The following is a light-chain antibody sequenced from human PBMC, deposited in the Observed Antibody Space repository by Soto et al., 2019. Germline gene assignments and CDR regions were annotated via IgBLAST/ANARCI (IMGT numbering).Light chain of an antibody. CDR1: QSVSSTS. V-gene: IGKV3-20*01. Sequence: EIVLTQSPGTLSFSPGERATLSCRTSQSVSSTSLAWYQQKPGQAPRLLIYGASNRATGIPDRFSGSGSGTDFTLTISRLEPEDFAVYYCQNFDNSPPWTLGQGTKVDIK. CDR2: GAS. CDR3: QNFDNSPPWT. J-gene: IGKJ1*01.